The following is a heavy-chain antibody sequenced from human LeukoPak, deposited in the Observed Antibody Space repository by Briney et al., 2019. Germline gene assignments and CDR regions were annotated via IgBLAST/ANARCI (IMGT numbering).Heavy chain of an antibody. CDR3: ARDQAYFDY. Sequence: RSLRLSCAASGFTFTDYGMHWVRQAPGKGLEWVAVIWYDGSNKYYADSVKGRFTISRDNSKNTLYLQMNSLRTEDTAVYYCARDQAYFDYWGQGTLVTVSS. J-gene: IGHJ4*02. CDR1: GFTFTDYG. V-gene: IGHV3-33*01. CDR2: IWYDGSNK.